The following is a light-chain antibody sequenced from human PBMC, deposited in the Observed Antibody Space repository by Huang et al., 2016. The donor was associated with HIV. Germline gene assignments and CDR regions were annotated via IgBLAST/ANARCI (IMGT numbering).Light chain of an antibody. CDR2: GAS. CDR1: QGISNF. V-gene: IGKV1-27*01. J-gene: IGKJ1*01. CDR3: QSYHSAPRT. Sequence: DIQMTQSPSSLSASVGDRVTITCRASQGISNFLAWYQQEPGQVPKLLIYGASTLQSGVPSRFSGSGAGTDFSLNISSLQPEDVATYYCQSYHSAPRTLGQGTKVEIK.